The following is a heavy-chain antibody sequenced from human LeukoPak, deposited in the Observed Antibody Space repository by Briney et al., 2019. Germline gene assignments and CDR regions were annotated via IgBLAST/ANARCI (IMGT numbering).Heavy chain of an antibody. D-gene: IGHD3-10*02. CDR3: AELGITMIGGV. J-gene: IGHJ6*04. Sequence: GGSLRLSCAASGFTFSNFEMNWVRQAPGKGLEWVSYISSSGSTIYYADSVKGRFTISRDNAKNSLYLQMNSLRAEDTAVYYCAELGITMIGGVWGKGTTVTISS. CDR2: ISSSGSTI. CDR1: GFTFSNFE. V-gene: IGHV3-48*03.